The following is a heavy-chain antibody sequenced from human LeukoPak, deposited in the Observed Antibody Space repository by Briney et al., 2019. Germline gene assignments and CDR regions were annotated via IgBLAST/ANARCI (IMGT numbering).Heavy chain of an antibody. V-gene: IGHV3-23*01. CDR3: AKGPHLGFGDFWRQLGEDPDY. J-gene: IGHJ4*02. CDR1: GFTFSSYA. D-gene: IGHD3-3*01. Sequence: PGGSLRLSCAASGFTFSSYAMSWVRQAPGKGLQWVSAISGSGGSTYYADSVKGRFTISRDNSKNTLYLQMNSLRAEDTAVYYCAKGPHLGFGDFWRQLGEDPDYWGQGTLVTVSS. CDR2: ISGSGGST.